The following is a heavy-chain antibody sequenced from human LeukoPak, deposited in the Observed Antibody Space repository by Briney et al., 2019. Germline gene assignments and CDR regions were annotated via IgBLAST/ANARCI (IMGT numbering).Heavy chain of an antibody. CDR3: ARDFDMGITPGDDFDF. J-gene: IGHJ4*02. CDR1: GFSFSKYW. CDR2: IKEDGTYT. D-gene: IGHD3-9*01. V-gene: IGHV3-74*01. Sequence: PGGSQRLSCAASGFSFSKYWMHWVRQTPGEGLVWVARIKEDGTYTSYADSVKGRFTISRDNARNTVFLQMNSLRAEDTAVYYCARDFDMGITPGDDFDFWGQGTLVTVSS.